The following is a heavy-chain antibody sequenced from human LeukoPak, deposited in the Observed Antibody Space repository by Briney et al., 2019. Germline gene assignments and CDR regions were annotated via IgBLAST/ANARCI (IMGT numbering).Heavy chain of an antibody. CDR2: INPNSGGT. CDR1: GYSFTDKY. CDR3: AKTFYDSSGYGYAFDI. D-gene: IGHD3-22*01. J-gene: IGHJ3*02. Sequence: ASVKVSCKASGYSFTDKYMHWVRQAPGQGLEWMGWINPNSGGTNYAQKFQGRVTMTTDTSMSTAYMELSRLRSDDTAVYYCAKTFYDSSGYGYAFDIWGQGTMVTVSS. V-gene: IGHV1-2*02.